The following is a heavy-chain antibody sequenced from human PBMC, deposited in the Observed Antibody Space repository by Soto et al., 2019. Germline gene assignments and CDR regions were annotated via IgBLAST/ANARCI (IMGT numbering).Heavy chain of an antibody. CDR1: GYTFTSYY. Sequence: ASVKVSCKASGYTFTSYYMHWVRQAPGQGLEWMGIINPSGGSTSYAQKFQGRVTMTRDTSTSTVYMELSSLRSEGTAVYYCARDPHAVAGICYGMDVWGQGTTVTVSS. CDR3: ARDPHAVAGICYGMDV. CDR2: INPSGGST. V-gene: IGHV1-46*01. J-gene: IGHJ6*02. D-gene: IGHD6-19*01.